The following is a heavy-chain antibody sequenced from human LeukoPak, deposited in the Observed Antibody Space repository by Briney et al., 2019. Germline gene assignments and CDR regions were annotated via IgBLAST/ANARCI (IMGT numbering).Heavy chain of an antibody. J-gene: IGHJ4*02. CDR3: ARSTLGIDY. CDR1: GGTFTSYA. Sequence: SVKVSCKASGGTFTSYAISWVRQAPGQGLEWMGRIIPIFGIANYAQKFQGRVTITADKSTSTAYMELSSLRSEDTAVYYCARSTLGIDYWGQGTLVTVSS. V-gene: IGHV1-69*04. CDR2: IIPIFGIA. D-gene: IGHD5/OR15-5a*01.